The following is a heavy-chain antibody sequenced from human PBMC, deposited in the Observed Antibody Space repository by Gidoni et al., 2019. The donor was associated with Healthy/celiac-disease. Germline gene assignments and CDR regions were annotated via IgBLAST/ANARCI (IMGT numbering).Heavy chain of an antibody. D-gene: IGHD6-6*01. Sequence: QLQLQESGSGLVKPSQTLSLTCAVSGGSISSGGYSWSWIRQPPGKGLEWIGYIYHSGSTYYNPSLKSRVTISVDRSKNQFSLKLSSVTAADTAVYYCARVRGVRIATQNWFDPWGQGTLVTVSS. V-gene: IGHV4-30-2*01. CDR3: ARVRGVRIATQNWFDP. J-gene: IGHJ5*02. CDR2: IYHSGST. CDR1: GGSISSGGYS.